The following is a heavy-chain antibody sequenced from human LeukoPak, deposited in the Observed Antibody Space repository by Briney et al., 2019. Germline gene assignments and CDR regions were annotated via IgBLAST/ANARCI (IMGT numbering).Heavy chain of an antibody. V-gene: IGHV5-51*01. D-gene: IGHD3-22*01. J-gene: IGHJ4*02. CDR2: IYPGDSDT. CDR1: GYSFTSYW. CDR3: ARRAYYYDSSGYYFDY. Sequence: GESLKISCKGSGYSFTSYWLGWVRQMPGKGLEWMGIIYPGDSDTRYSPSFQGQVTISADKSISTAYLQWSSLKASDTAMYYCARRAYYYDSSGYYFDYWGQGTLVTVSS.